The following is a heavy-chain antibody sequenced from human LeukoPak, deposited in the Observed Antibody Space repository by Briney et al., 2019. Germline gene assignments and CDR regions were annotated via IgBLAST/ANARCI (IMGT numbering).Heavy chain of an antibody. CDR3: ARRRGFGESMRYFDY. Sequence: SETLSLTCTVSGGSISSYYWSWIRQPPGKGLEWIGNIYHSGSTDYNPSLKSRATVSVSTSKNQFSLNLSSVTAADTAVYYCARRRGFGESMRYFDYWGQGILVTVSS. J-gene: IGHJ4*02. CDR1: GGSISSYY. D-gene: IGHD3-10*01. V-gene: IGHV4-59*12. CDR2: IYHSGST.